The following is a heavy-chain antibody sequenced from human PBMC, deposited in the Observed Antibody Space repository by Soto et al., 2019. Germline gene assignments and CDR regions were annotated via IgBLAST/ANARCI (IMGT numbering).Heavy chain of an antibody. J-gene: IGHJ4*02. CDR2: NSTYNSNT. CDR3: ARDERDSCSGGDCFYIDY. CDR1: GYTFTNYG. D-gene: IGHD2-21*02. V-gene: IGHV1-18*04. Sequence: QVQLVQSGGEVKKPGASVKVSCKASGYTFTNYGISWVRQAPGLGLEWLGWNSTYNSNTNSAPRLQGRLTMTTDTSTSTAYMELRSLTSYDTAVYYSARDERDSCSGGDCFYIDYWGQGTLVTVSS.